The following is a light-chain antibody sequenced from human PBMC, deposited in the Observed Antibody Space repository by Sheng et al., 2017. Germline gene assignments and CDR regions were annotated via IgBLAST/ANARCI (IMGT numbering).Light chain of an antibody. CDR2: EDN. V-gene: IGLV6-57*03. Sequence: KFILSQPHSVSESPGKTVTISCTRSSGSIGSNFVQWYQQRPGSAPTTVIYEDNHRPSGVSDRFSGSVDSSSNSASLTISGLRTEDEADYYCQSYDSNINWVFGGGTKLTVL. CDR1: SGSIGSNF. CDR3: QSYDSNINWV. J-gene: IGLJ3*02.